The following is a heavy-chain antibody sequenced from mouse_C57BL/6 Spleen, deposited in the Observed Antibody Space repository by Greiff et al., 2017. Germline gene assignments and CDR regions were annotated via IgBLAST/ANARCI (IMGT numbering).Heavy chain of an antibody. CDR2: IYPGDGDT. CDR1: GYAFSSSW. V-gene: IGHV1-82*01. D-gene: IGHD2-1*01. J-gene: IGHJ2*01. CDR3: ETRNYYGSNCDYYDY. Sequence: QVQLQQSGPELVKPGASVKISCKASGYAFSSSWMNWVKQRPGKGLEWIGCIYPGDGDTNYNGKFKGKATLTADKSSSTAYMQLSSLTSEDSAVYYYETRNYYGSNCDYYDYWGQGTTVTVSS.